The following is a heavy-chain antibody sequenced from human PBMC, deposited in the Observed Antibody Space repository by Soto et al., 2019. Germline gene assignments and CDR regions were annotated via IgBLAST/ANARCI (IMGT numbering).Heavy chain of an antibody. CDR3: TTGSVEGV. J-gene: IGHJ6*02. Sequence: QLVESGGGLVRPGGSLRLSCSASGFSISSAWMNWVRQAPGKGLEWVGRIKTKIDGETTHYAAPVNGRFTVSRDDSKNMLYLQMNSLKADDTALYYCTTGSVEGVWGQGTTVTVSS. D-gene: IGHD2-15*01. V-gene: IGHV3-15*07. CDR2: IKTKIDGETT. CDR1: GFSISSAW.